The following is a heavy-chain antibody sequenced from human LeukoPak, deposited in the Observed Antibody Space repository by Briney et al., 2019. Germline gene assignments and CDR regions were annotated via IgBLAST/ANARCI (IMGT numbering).Heavy chain of an antibody. D-gene: IGHD2-8*02. V-gene: IGHV3-23*01. J-gene: IGHJ4*02. CDR3: ATYRQVLLPFES. Sequence: ETLSLACTVSGGSISSSSYYWGWLRQPPGKGLEWVSSIFPSGGEIHYADSVRGRFTISRDNSKSTLSLQMNSLRAEDTAIYYCATYRQVLLPFESWGQGTLVTVSS. CDR1: GGSISSSSYY. CDR2: IFPSGGEI.